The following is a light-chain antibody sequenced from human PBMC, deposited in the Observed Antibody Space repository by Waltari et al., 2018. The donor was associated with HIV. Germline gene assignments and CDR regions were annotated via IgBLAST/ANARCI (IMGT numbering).Light chain of an antibody. CDR1: RPNFGLGPN. CDR2: ANN. V-gene: IGLV1-40*01. Sequence: QSVLTQAPSVSGAPGQRVTIPCTRNRPNFGLGPNLPWSQQLTETAPKLLIYANNQRPSGVPARFSGSKSATSASLVITGLQAEAEADYYCQSYDSSLNGHVVFGGGTKVTVL. CDR3: QSYDSSLNGHVV. J-gene: IGLJ2*01.